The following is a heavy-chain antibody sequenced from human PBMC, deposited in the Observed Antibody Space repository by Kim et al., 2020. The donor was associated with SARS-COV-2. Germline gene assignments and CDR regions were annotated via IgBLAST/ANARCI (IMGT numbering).Heavy chain of an antibody. D-gene: IGHD3-22*01. V-gene: IGHV3-30*02. Sequence: KGRFTISRDNSKNTLYLQMNSLGAEDTAVYYCAKDRVRRFWSGSGYSTDYWGQGTLVTVSS. J-gene: IGHJ4*02. CDR3: AKDRVRRFWSGSGYSTDY.